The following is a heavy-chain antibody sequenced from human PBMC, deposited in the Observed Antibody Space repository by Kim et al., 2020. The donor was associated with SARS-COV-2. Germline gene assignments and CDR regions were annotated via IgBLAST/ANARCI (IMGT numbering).Heavy chain of an antibody. D-gene: IGHD6-13*01. Sequence: ASVKVSCKASGYTFTSYAMHWVRQAPGQRLEWMGWINAGNGNTKYSQKFQGRVTITRDTSASTAYMELSSLRSEDTAVYYCARGSEPLYPSSWYVFDYWGQGTLVTVSS. J-gene: IGHJ4*02. V-gene: IGHV1-3*01. CDR2: INAGNGNT. CDR3: ARGSEPLYPSSWYVFDY. CDR1: GYTFTSYA.